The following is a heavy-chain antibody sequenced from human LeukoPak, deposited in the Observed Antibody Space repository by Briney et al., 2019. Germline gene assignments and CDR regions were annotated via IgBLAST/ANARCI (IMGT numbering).Heavy chain of an antibody. J-gene: IGHJ4*02. D-gene: IGHD1-1*01. Sequence: KSSETLSLTCAVYGGSFSGYYWSWIRQPPGKGLEWIGEINHSGSTNYNPSLKSRVTISVDTSKNQFSLKLSSVTAADTAVYYCARVESTYYFDYWGQGTLVTVSS. CDR1: GGSFSGYY. CDR2: INHSGST. V-gene: IGHV4-34*01. CDR3: ARVESTYYFDY.